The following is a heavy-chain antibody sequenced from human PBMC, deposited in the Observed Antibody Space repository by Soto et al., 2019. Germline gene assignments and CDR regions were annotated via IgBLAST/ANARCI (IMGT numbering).Heavy chain of an antibody. D-gene: IGHD3-16*01. Sequence: QVQLVQSGAEVKKPGASVKVSCKASGYTFTSYAMHWVRQAPGQRLEWMGWINAGNGNTKYPQKFQGRVTITRDTSASTAYMELSSLRSEDTAVYYCARGGLALMDVWGQGTTVTVSS. CDR1: GYTFTSYA. CDR2: INAGNGNT. CDR3: ARGGLALMDV. V-gene: IGHV1-3*01. J-gene: IGHJ6*02.